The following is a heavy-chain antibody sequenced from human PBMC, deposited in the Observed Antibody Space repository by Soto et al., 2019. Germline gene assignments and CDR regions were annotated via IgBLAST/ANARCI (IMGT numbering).Heavy chain of an antibody. CDR1: GGTFSSYA. CDR2: IIPIFGTA. CDR3: ARDLNAVVTPPYYYGMDV. D-gene: IGHD2-21*02. Sequence: GASVKVSCKASGGTFSSYAISWVRQAPGQGLEWMGGIIPIFGTANYAQKFQGRATITADESTSTAHMELSSLRSEDTAVYYCARDLNAVVTPPYYYGMDVWGQGTTVTVSS. V-gene: IGHV1-69*13. J-gene: IGHJ6*02.